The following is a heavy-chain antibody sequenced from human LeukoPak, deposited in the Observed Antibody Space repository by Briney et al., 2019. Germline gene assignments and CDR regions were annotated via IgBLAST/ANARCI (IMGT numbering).Heavy chain of an antibody. J-gene: IGHJ6*02. CDR1: GGSISSYY. CDR2: IYYSGST. D-gene: IGHD2-8*01. Sequence: SETLSLTCTVSGGSISSYYWSWLRQPPGKGLEWIGYIYYSGSTNYNPSLKSRVTISVDTSKNQFSLKLSSVTAADTAVYYCARDRGVPYYYYGMDVWGQGTTVTVSS. V-gene: IGHV4-59*01. CDR3: ARDRGVPYYYYGMDV.